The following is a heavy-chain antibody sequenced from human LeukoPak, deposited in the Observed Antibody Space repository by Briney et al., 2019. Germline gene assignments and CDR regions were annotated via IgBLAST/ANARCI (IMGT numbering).Heavy chain of an antibody. CDR3: ARVVTTSIDY. D-gene: IGHD3-3*01. CDR1: GFTFSSYD. CDR2: INHSGST. V-gene: IGHV4-34*01. Sequence: GSLRLSCAASGFTFSSYDMTWVRQPPGKGLEWIGEINHSGSTNYTPSLKSRVTISVDTSKNQFSLKLSSVTAADTAVYYCARVVTTSIDYWGQGTLVTVSS. J-gene: IGHJ4*02.